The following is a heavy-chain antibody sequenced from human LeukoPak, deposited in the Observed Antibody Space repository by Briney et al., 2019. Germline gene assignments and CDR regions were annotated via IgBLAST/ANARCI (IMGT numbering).Heavy chain of an antibody. J-gene: IGHJ4*02. Sequence: SETLSLTCIVSGGSISSNFWSWIRQPAGKGLEWIGRVCSSGGTNYNPSLKSRVTMSVDTSNNQFSLNLTSVTAADTAVYYCARDNPGSWGAFDYWGLGTLVTVSS. D-gene: IGHD3-16*01. CDR1: GGSISSNF. CDR2: VCSSGGT. CDR3: ARDNPGSWGAFDY. V-gene: IGHV4-4*07.